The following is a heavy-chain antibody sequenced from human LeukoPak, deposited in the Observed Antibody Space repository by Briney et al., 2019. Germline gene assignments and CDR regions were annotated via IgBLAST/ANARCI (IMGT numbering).Heavy chain of an antibody. CDR1: GDSISNSGYY. D-gene: IGHD6-13*01. CDR3: ARKKLVARGYFDF. Sequence: SSETLSLTLTESGDSISNSGYYLEWVRQSPGKGLEWIGSINHSGTTYYEPSLKSRVTISVDASKNQFSLKLSSVTAADTTIYYCARKKLVARGYFDFWGRGIPVTVSS. V-gene: IGHV4-39*01. CDR2: INHSGTT. J-gene: IGHJ4*02.